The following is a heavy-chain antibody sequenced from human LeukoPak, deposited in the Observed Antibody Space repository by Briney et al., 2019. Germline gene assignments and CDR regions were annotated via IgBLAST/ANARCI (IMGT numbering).Heavy chain of an antibody. CDR3: ARVRSSSSPWYYGMDV. CDR2: ISAYNGNT. D-gene: IGHD6-6*01. V-gene: IGHV1-18*01. CDR1: GYTFTSYG. J-gene: IGHJ6*02. Sequence: ASVKVSCKASGYTFTSYGISWVRQAPGQGLEWMGWISAYNGNTNYAQKLQDRVTLTTDTSTSTAYMELRSLRSDDTAVYYCARVRSSSSPWYYGMDVWGQGTTVTVSS.